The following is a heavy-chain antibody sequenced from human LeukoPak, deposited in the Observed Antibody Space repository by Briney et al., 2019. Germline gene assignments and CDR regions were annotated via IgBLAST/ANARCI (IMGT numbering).Heavy chain of an antibody. CDR1: GFTFSSYS. CDR3: ARGYSSAWYRLRDY. V-gene: IGHV3-48*01. D-gene: IGHD6-19*01. CDR2: ISGSSGTI. Sequence: PGGSLRLSCAASGFTFSSYSMNWVRQAPGKGLEWVSYISGSSGTIYYADSVKGRFTISRDNAENSLYLQMNSLRAEDKAVYFCARGYSSAWYRLRDYWGQGTLVTVSS. J-gene: IGHJ4*02.